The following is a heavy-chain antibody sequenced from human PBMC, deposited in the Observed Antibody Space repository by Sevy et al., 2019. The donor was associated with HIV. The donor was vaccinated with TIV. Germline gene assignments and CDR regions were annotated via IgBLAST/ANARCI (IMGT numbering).Heavy chain of an antibody. CDR2: INTMTGNP. CDR3: TRGYCSGGTCSPGGY. V-gene: IGHV7-4-1*02. J-gene: IGHJ4*02. Sequence: ASVKVSCKASGYTFISYIMSWVRQAPGQGLEWMGWINTMTGNPTYAQGFTGRFVFSLDTSASTAYLQISSLKAEDSAVYYCTRGYCSGGTCSPGGYWGQGTLVTVSS. CDR1: GYTFISYI. D-gene: IGHD2-15*01.